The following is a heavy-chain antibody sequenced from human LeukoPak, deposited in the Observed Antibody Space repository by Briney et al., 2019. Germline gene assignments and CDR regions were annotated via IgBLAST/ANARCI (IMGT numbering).Heavy chain of an antibody. D-gene: IGHD1-26*01. Sequence: ASVKVPCKASGYTFSSYGIIWARQAPGQGLEWMGWVNGYNGNTNYAQKFQGRVAMTTDTSTSTAYVELRSLRSDDTAVYYCARDGGGSYYSDWGQGTLVTVSS. CDR3: ARDGGGSYYSD. V-gene: IGHV1-18*01. J-gene: IGHJ4*02. CDR1: GYTFSSYG. CDR2: VNGYNGNT.